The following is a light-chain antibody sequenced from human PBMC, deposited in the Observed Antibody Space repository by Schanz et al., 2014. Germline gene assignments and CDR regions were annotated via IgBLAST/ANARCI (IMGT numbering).Light chain of an antibody. CDR1: SSNIGAGYD. Sequence: QSVLTQPPSVSGAPGQRVTISCTGSSSNIGAGYDVHWYQQLPGTAPKLVIFGNTNRPSGVPDRFSGSKSGNTASLTISGLQTEDEADYYCSSYAGSNNSVVFGGGTKLTVL. V-gene: IGLV1-40*01. CDR2: GNT. CDR3: SSYAGSNNSVV. J-gene: IGLJ2*01.